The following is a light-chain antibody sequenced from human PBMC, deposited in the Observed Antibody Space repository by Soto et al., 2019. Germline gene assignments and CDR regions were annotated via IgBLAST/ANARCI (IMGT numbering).Light chain of an antibody. Sequence: QSALTQPASVSGSPGQSITISCTGTSXDVGGYNHVSWYQQHLGKAPKLMIYEVSNRPSGTSNRFSGSKSGNAASLTISGLQAEDEADYYCSSYTTSSTYVFGTGTKVTVL. J-gene: IGLJ1*01. CDR2: EVS. CDR1: SXDVGGYNH. V-gene: IGLV2-14*01. CDR3: SSYTTSSTYV.